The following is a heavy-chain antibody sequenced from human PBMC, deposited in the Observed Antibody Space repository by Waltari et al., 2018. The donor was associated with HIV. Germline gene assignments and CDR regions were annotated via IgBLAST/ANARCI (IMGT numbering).Heavy chain of an antibody. D-gene: IGHD6-19*01. V-gene: IGHV4-61*02. J-gene: IGHJ6*02. Sequence: QVQLQESGPGLVKPSQTLSLTCTVSGGSISSGSYYWSWIRQPAGKGLEWIGRIYTRGSTNHNPSLKSRVTISVDTSKNQFSLKLSSVTAADTAVYYCARDPLYSSVPCYGMDVWGQGTTVTVSS. CDR2: IYTRGST. CDR3: ARDPLYSSVPCYGMDV. CDR1: GGSISSGSYY.